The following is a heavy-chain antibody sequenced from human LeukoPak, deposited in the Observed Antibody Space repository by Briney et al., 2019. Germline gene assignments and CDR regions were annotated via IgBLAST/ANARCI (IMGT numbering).Heavy chain of an antibody. J-gene: IGHJ5*02. CDR3: ARRGHSGYCSGGSCLNSNWFDP. V-gene: IGHV1-2*02. CDR1: GYTFTGYY. D-gene: IGHD2-15*01. CDR2: INPNSGGT. Sequence: ASVKVSCKASGYTFTGYYMHWVRQAPGQGLEWMGWINPNSGGTNYAQKFQGRVTMTRDTSISTAYMELSRLRSDDTAAYYCARRGHSGYCSGGSCLNSNWFDPWGQGTLVTVSS.